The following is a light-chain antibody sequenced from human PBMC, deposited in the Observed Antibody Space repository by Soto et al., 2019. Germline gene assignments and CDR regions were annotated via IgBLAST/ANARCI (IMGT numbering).Light chain of an antibody. CDR2: EVS. V-gene: IGLV2-11*01. CDR1: SRDVDAYDF. J-gene: IGLJ1*01. Sequence: SVLTQPRSVSGSPGQSVAISCTGTSRDVDAYDFVSWYQHHPGKAPKLIISEVSKRPSGVSHRFSGSKSGNTASLTISALQAADQADYFCCSFAGSFYVFGTGTKVTVL. CDR3: CSFAGSFYV.